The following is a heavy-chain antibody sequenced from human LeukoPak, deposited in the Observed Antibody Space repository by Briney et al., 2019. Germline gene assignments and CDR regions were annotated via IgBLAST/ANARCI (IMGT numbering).Heavy chain of an antibody. V-gene: IGHV1-46*01. Sequence: GASVKVSCKASGYTFTSYYMHWVRQAPGQGLEWMGIINPSGGSTSYAQKFQGRVTMTRDMSTSTVYMELSSLRSEDTAVYYCARVDGDYYAFNIWGQGTMVTVSS. D-gene: IGHD4-17*01. J-gene: IGHJ3*02. CDR3: ARVDGDYYAFNI. CDR1: GYTFTSYY. CDR2: INPSGGST.